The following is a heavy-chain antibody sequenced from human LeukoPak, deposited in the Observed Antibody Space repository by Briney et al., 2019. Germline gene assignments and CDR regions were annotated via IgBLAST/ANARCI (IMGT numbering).Heavy chain of an antibody. J-gene: IGHJ4*02. CDR3: ARMCERTSWRYLYYFDY. V-gene: IGHV1-2*02. CDR2: INPNSGGT. CDR1: GYTFTGYY. Sequence: ASVKVSCKASGYTFTGYYMHWVRQAPGQGLEWMGWINPNSGGTNYAQKFQGRVTMTRDTSISTAYMELSRLRSDDTAVYYCARMCERTSWRYLYYFDYWGQGTLVTVSS. D-gene: IGHD2-2*01.